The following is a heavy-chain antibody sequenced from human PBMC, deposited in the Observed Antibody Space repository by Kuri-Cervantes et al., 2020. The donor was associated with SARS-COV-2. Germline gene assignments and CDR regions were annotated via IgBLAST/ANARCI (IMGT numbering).Heavy chain of an antibody. CDR1: GFTFSDYY. D-gene: IGHD5-18*01. CDR3: ASEDTAMGNY. Sequence: GESLKISCAASGFTFSDYYMSWIRQAPGKGLEWVSYISSSGSTIYYADSVKGRFTISRDNAKNSLYLQMNSLRAEDTAVYYCASEDTAMGNYWGQGTLVTVSS. V-gene: IGHV3-11*04. CDR2: ISSSGSTI. J-gene: IGHJ4*02.